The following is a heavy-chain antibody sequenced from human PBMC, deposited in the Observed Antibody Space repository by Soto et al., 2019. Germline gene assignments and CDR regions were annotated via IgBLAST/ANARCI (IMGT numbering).Heavy chain of an antibody. Sequence: QVQLVQSGAEVKKPGSSVKVSCKASGGTFSSYAISWVRQAPGQGLEWMGGIIPIFGTANYAQKFQGRVTITAXXSXSKXYMELSSLRSEDTAVYYCARDRRPYTAMVTPTGDYWGQGTLVTVSS. J-gene: IGHJ4*02. D-gene: IGHD5-18*01. CDR3: ARDRRPYTAMVTPTGDY. V-gene: IGHV1-69*12. CDR2: IIPIFGTA. CDR1: GGTFSSYA.